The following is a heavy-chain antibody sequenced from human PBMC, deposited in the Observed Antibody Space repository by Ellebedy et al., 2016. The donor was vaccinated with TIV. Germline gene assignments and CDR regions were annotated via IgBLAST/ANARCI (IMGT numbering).Heavy chain of an antibody. J-gene: IGHJ4*02. CDR1: GFPFSRYA. D-gene: IGHD5-18*01. V-gene: IGHV3-23*01. CDR2: IVGSGA. Sequence: GESLKISCAASGFPFSRYAIGWVRQAPGKGLEWVSGIVGSGAQKYADSVKGRFTISRDNSKGTVDLQMNSLRVEDTAVYFCAKDRTPGDGYWVFDDWGQGTLVTVSS. CDR3: AKDRTPGDGYWVFDD.